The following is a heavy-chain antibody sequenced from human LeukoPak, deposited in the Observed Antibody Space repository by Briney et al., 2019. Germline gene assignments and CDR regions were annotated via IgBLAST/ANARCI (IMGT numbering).Heavy chain of an antibody. CDR1: GGSISSSSYY. CDR3: AKAGVRGSGSYIYFDY. J-gene: IGHJ4*02. D-gene: IGHD3-10*01. CDR2: IYYSGST. Sequence: PSETLSLTCTVSGGSISSSSYYWGWIRQPPGKGLEWIGSIYYSGSTYYNPSLKSRVTISVDTSKNQFSLKLSSVTAADTAVYYCAKAGVRGSGSYIYFDYWGQGTLVTVSS. V-gene: IGHV4-39*07.